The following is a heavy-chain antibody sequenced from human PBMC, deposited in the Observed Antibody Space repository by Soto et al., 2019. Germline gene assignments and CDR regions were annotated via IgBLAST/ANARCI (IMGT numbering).Heavy chain of an antibody. CDR2: ISAYNGNT. J-gene: IGHJ4*02. V-gene: IGHV1-18*01. D-gene: IGHD2-15*01. CDR1: GYTFTSYG. CDR3: ARRLGYCSGGSCELLGY. Sequence: ASVKVSCKASGYTFTSYGISWVRQAPGQGLEWMGWISAYNGNTNYAQKLQGRVTMTTDTSTSTAYMELRSLRSDDTAVYYCARRLGYCSGGSCELLGYWGQGTLVTVSS.